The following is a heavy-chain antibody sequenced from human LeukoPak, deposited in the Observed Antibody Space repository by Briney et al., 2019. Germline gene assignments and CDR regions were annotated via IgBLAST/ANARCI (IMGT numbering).Heavy chain of an antibody. CDR2: ISYDGSNK. D-gene: IGHD5-18*01. CDR3: AKDLGDITIVT. V-gene: IGHV3-30*18. Sequence: GGSLRLSCAASGFSFSSHVMHWVRQAPGKGLEWVAVISYDGSNKYYADSVKGRFTISRDNSKNTLYLQMNSLRAEDTAVYYCAKDLGDITIVTWGQGTLLTVSS. CDR1: GFSFSSHV. J-gene: IGHJ4*02.